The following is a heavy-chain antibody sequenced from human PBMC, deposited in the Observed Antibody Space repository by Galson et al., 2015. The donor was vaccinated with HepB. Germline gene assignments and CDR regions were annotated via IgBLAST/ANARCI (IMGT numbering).Heavy chain of an antibody. D-gene: IGHD3-16*01. V-gene: IGHV3-30-3*01. Sequence: SLRLSCAASGFTFRSYAMHWVRQAPGKGLEWVAVISFDDSNKYYADSVKGRFTISRDNSKNTLYLQMNSLRAEDTAVYYCARGGGILIVPLDAFDIWGQGTMVTVSS. CDR1: GFTFRSYA. CDR3: ARGGGILIVPLDAFDI. CDR2: ISFDDSNK. J-gene: IGHJ3*02.